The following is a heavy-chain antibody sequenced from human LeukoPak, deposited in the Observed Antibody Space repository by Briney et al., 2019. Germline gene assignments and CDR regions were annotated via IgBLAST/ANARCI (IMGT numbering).Heavy chain of an antibody. J-gene: IGHJ4*02. CDR1: GYTFTSYY. CDR2: INPSGSST. V-gene: IGHV1-46*01. D-gene: IGHD1-26*01. CDR3: ARDLSGSPYVY. Sequence: ASVKVSCKASGYTFTSYYMHWVRQAPGQGLEWMGIINPSGSSTSYAQKFQGRVTMTRDMSTSTVYMELSSLRSEDTAVYYCARDLSGSPYVYWGQGTLVTVSS.